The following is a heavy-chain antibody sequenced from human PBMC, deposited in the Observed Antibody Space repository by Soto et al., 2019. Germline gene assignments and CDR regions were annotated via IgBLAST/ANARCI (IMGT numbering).Heavy chain of an antibody. CDR1: GFTFSDYA. CDR3: AKFMIRGVSITAIDY. V-gene: IGHV3-23*01. Sequence: GVSLRLSCAASGFTFSDYAMSWVRQAPGKGLEWVSAISGSGSSTYYADSVKGRFTISRDNSKNTLYLQMNSLRAEDTAIYYCAKFMIRGVSITAIDYWGQGTLVTVSS. J-gene: IGHJ4*02. CDR2: ISGSGSST. D-gene: IGHD3-10*01.